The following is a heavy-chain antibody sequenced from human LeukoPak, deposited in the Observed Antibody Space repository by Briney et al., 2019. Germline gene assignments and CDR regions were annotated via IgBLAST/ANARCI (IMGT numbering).Heavy chain of an antibody. CDR2: IYYSGRT. D-gene: IGHD3-22*01. CDR1: GGSINSYY. J-gene: IGHJ4*02. Sequence: SETLSLTCNVSGGSINSYYWGWIRQPPGKRLELIGYIYYSGRTNYNPSLKSQVTISVDTSTNQISLKLTSVTAADTAVYFCARGTTKGYYYDSSGYYTKWGQGTLVTVSS. CDR3: ARGTTKGYYYDSSGYYTK. V-gene: IGHV4-59*12.